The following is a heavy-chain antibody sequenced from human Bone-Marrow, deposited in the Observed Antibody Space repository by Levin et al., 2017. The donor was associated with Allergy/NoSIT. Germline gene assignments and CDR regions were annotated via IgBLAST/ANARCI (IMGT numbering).Heavy chain of an antibody. Sequence: GGSLRLSCGVSGFSVSDTYMNWVRQAPGKGPQWLSIIYTGSKTSYSDSVKGRFTVSRDNSKNTVYLQMNDLKIDDTAVYYCARLTSEHFDCWRGYPLGHFDYWGQGIPVTVSS. V-gene: IGHV3-53*01. CDR1: GFSVSDTY. D-gene: IGHD3-3*01. CDR3: ARLTSEHFDCWRGYPLGHFDY. CDR2: IYTGSKT. J-gene: IGHJ4*02.